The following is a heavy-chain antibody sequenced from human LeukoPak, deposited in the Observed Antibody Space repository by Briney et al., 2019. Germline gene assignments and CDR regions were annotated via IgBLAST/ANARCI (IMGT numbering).Heavy chain of an antibody. Sequence: ASVKVSCKASGYTFTSYYMHWVRQAPGQGLVWMGWINPDSGDTNYLQKFQGRVTMTRDTSISTAYMELSRLNSDDTAVYYCTRDLLGGSGTFDPWGQGTLVTVSS. J-gene: IGHJ5*02. CDR3: TRDLLGGSGTFDP. V-gene: IGHV1-2*02. D-gene: IGHD3-10*01. CDR2: INPDSGDT. CDR1: GYTFTSYY.